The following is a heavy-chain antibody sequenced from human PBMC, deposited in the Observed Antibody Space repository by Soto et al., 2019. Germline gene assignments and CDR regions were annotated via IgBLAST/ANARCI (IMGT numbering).Heavy chain of an antibody. CDR1: GESIRNYY. Sequence: PSETLSLTCSVSGESIRNYYWSWLRQPPGQGLEWRGHSYYSGSTEYNPSLKSRVTISVDTSNNPFSLKLSSVTAAATAAYYCARPCDWGGYGLDIWDQGTMVTVS. V-gene: IGHV4-59*01. D-gene: IGHD3-16*01. J-gene: IGHJ3*02. CDR2: SYYSGST. CDR3: ARPCDWGGYGLDI.